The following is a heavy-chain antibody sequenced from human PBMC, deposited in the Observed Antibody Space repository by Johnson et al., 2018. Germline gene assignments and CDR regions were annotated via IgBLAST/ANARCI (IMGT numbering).Heavy chain of an antibody. CDR3: SKDMFGVGATWEEYYDYGRDV. Sequence: QVQLVESGGGVVQPGRSLRLSCAASGFSFSNYGMHWVRQAPGKGLEWVAVISYDVSHKYYADSVKGRFPISSDNAKNSLYLQMNSLRAEDTAFYYGSKDMFGVGATWEEYYDYGRDVWGQGTTVTVSS. V-gene: IGHV3-30*18. D-gene: IGHD1-26*01. CDR1: GFSFSNYG. J-gene: IGHJ6*02. CDR2: ISYDVSHK.